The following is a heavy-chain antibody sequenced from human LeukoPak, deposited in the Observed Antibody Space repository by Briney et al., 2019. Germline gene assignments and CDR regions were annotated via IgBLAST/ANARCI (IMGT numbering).Heavy chain of an antibody. CDR3: ARDLGQRWLQFGYFDY. Sequence: PGGSLRLSCAASGFTFSSYWMSWVRQAPGKGLEWVASIKEDGSEKYYVDSVKGRFTISRDNAKNSLYLQMNSLRAEDAAVYYCARDLGQRWLQFGYFDYWGQGTLVTVSS. CDR1: GFTFSSYW. D-gene: IGHD5-24*01. V-gene: IGHV3-7*01. CDR2: IKEDGSEK. J-gene: IGHJ4*02.